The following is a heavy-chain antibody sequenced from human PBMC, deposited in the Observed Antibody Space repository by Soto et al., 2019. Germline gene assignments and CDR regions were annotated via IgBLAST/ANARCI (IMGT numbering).Heavy chain of an antibody. D-gene: IGHD3-10*01. CDR3: ARIQFYGSNLFDP. CDR1: GFPFSDYY. Sequence: GGSLRLSCAASGFPFSDYYMSWIRQAPGKGMEWVSYISSSSSYTNYADSVKGRFTISRDNAKNSLYLQRNSLRDGDTAVYYCARIQFYGSNLFDPWGQGTLVTVSS. CDR2: ISSSSSYT. V-gene: IGHV3-11*06. J-gene: IGHJ5*02.